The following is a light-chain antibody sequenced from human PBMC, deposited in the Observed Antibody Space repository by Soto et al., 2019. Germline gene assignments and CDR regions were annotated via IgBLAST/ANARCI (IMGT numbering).Light chain of an antibody. CDR1: QTISSE. J-gene: IGKJ5*01. CDR3: QQYHSFPIT. CDR2: DAS. V-gene: IGKV1-5*01. Sequence: DIHMTQSPSTLSASVGDRVTITCRASQTISSELAWYQQKPGKAPKLLIYDASTLERGVPSRFSGTGSGTEFTLTIDSLQPEDFATYYCQQYHSFPITFGHGTRLEIK.